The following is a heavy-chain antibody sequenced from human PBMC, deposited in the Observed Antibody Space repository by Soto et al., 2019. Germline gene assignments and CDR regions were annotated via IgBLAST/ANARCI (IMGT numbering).Heavy chain of an antibody. J-gene: IGHJ6*02. D-gene: IGHD2-21*02. CDR2: ISYDGSKK. CDR3: EVGDRHYYYYGMAV. CDR1: GFTFSNYG. Sequence: QVQLVESGGGVVQPGRSLRLSCAVSGFTFSNYGMHWVRQAPGKGLEWVAVISYDGSKKYYADSVKGRFTISRDDSKNTLYLQINSLRPDDTAVYYCEVGDRHYYYYGMAVWGQGTTVTVSS. V-gene: IGHV3-30*03.